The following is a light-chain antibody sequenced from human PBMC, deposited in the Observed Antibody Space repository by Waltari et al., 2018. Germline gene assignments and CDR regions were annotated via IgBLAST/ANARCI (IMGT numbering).Light chain of an antibody. Sequence: DIQMTQSPSSLSAFVGDRVNLTCRASQNIYNYLNWYRQKPGEAPKLLIYYVNRLKNGVPSRFSGSGSGTEFTLTISSLQPEDFATYYCQQYNTLPWTFGLGTKVEIK. V-gene: IGKV1-39*01. CDR1: QNIYNY. CDR3: QQYNTLPWT. CDR2: YVN. J-gene: IGKJ1*01.